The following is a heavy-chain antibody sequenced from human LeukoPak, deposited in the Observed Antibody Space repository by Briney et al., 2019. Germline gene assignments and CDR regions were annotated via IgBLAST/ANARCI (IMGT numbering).Heavy chain of an antibody. V-gene: IGHV4-39*07. J-gene: IGHJ4*02. Sequence: SETLSLTCTVSGGSISSSSYYWGWIRQPPGKGLEWIGSIYYSGSTYYNPSLKSRVTISVDTSKSQFSLKLSSVTAADTAVYYCARDPDYGDLRIDYWGQGTLVTVSS. CDR2: IYYSGST. CDR1: GGSISSSSYY. CDR3: ARDPDYGDLRIDY. D-gene: IGHD4-17*01.